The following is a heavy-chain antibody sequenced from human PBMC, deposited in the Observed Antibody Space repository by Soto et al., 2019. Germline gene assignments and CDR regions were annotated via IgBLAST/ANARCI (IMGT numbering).Heavy chain of an antibody. D-gene: IGHD2-2*01. CDR1: GGSFSGYY. Sequence: QVQLQQWGAGLLKPSETLSLTCAVYGGSFSGYYWTWIRQSPEKGLEWIGEGNHSVTTYYNPSIKTRVTISVHTPKNQFSLKMSPVTAADTAVYYCARGIVYGSSINCYSSRRLRFDSWGQGTLVTVSS. J-gene: IGHJ4*02. CDR3: ARGIVYGSSINCYSSRRLRFDS. CDR2: GNHSVTT. V-gene: IGHV4-34*01.